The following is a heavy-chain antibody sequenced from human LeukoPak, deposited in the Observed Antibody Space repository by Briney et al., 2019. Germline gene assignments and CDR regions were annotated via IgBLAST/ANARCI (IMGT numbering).Heavy chain of an antibody. V-gene: IGHV3-30*18. D-gene: IGHD6-13*01. CDR1: GFTFSSYG. CDR3: AKVDQQLVQYFQH. CDR2: ILYDGSNR. Sequence: PGGSLRLSCAASGFTFSSYGMHWVRQAPGKGLEWVAVILYDGSNRYYADSVKGRFTISRDNSKNTLYLQMDGLRVEDTAVYYCAKVDQQLVQYFQHWGQGTLVTVSS. J-gene: IGHJ1*01.